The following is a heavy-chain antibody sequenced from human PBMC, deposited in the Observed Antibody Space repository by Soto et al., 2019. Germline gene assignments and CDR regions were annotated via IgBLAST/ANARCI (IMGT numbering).Heavy chain of an antibody. CDR3: ARGYYDYVWGSYAPYFDY. V-gene: IGHV4-61*01. D-gene: IGHD3-16*01. CDR2: IYYSGST. Sequence: PSETLSLTCTVSGGSVSSGSYYWSWIRQPPGKGLEWIGYIYYSGSTNYNPSLKSRVTISVDTSKNQFSLKLSSVTAADTAVYYCARGYYDYVWGSYAPYFDYWGQGTLVTVSS. CDR1: GGSVSSGSYY. J-gene: IGHJ4*02.